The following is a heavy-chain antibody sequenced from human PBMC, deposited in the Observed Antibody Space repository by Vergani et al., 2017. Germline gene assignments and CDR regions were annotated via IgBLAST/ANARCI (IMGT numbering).Heavy chain of an antibody. Sequence: EVQLVESGGGLVKPGGSLRLSCAASGFTFSSYSMNWVRQAPGKGLEWVSSISSSSSYIYYADSVKGRFTISRDNAKNSLYLQMNSLRAEDTAVYYCARESFGGDHVVRGYSMRYFDYWGQGTLVTVSS. CDR2: ISSSSSYI. V-gene: IGHV3-21*01. J-gene: IGHJ4*02. CDR1: GFTFSSYS. CDR3: ARESFGGDHVVRGYSMRYFDY. D-gene: IGHD2-21*01.